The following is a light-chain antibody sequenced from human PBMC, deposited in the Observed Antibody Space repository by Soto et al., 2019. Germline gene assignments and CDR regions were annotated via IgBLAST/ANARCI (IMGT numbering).Light chain of an antibody. CDR3: QRYNNWPPIT. CDR2: GAS. Sequence: DIVLTQSPATLSVSPGERVTFSCRASQSVTSNLAWYQHKPGQAPRLLISGASTRATGIPARFSGSGSGTEFTLTISSLQSEDFAVYYCQRYNNWPPITFGQGTRLEIK. CDR1: QSVTSN. V-gene: IGKV3-15*01. J-gene: IGKJ5*01.